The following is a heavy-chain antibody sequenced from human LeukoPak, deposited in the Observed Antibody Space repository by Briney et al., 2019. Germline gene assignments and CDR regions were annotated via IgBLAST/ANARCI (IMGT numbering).Heavy chain of an antibody. CDR2: INQDANEI. V-gene: IGHV3-7*01. CDR3: ATDRDNSDWQKRFDS. CDR1: GFTFDDYG. Sequence: GGSLRLSCAASGFTFDDYGMSWVRQAPGKGLEWVGNINQDANEINYVDSVRGRFTISRDNAKNSLHLQMNSLRAEDTAVYYCATDRDNSDWQKRFDSWGQGTLVTVSS. D-gene: IGHD2-21*02. J-gene: IGHJ4*02.